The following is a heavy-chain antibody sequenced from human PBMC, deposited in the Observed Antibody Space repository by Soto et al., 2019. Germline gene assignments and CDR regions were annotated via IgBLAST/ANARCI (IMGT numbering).Heavy chain of an antibody. D-gene: IGHD6-19*01. CDR3: AKRNSSGWYYFDY. CDR2: ISSGATT. J-gene: IGHJ4*02. CDR1: GFTFSSYA. Sequence: GGSLRLSCAASGFTFSSYAMTWDRQAPGKGLEWVSTISSGATTKYADSVKGRFTISRDNSKNTVSLQLKSLRAEDTAVYYCAKRNSSGWYYFDYWGQGTLVTVSS. V-gene: IGHV3-23*01.